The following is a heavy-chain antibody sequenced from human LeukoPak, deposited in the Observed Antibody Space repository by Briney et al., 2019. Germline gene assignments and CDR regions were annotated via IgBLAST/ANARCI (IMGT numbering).Heavy chain of an antibody. Sequence: PGRSLRLSCAASGFTFSSYAMHWVRQAPGKGLEWVAVISYDGSNKYYADSVKGRFTISRDNSKNTLYLQMNSLRAEDTAVYYCARPMGVVAATSAFDIWGQGTMVTVSS. V-gene: IGHV3-30-3*01. D-gene: IGHD2-15*01. CDR2: ISYDGSNK. CDR1: GFTFSSYA. CDR3: ARPMGVVAATSAFDI. J-gene: IGHJ3*02.